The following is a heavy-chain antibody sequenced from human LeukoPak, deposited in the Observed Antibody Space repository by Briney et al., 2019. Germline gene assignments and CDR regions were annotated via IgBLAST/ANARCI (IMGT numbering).Heavy chain of an antibody. J-gene: IGHJ4*02. CDR2: VYYSGST. V-gene: IGHV4-39*07. Sequence: PSETLSLTCTVSGGSISSSSYYWGWVRQPPGEGLEWIGNVYYSGSTYYNPSLESRVTISLDTSNNQFSLKLSSVTAADTAVYYCARDLVSYYHTSGPQPSGYWGQGTLVTVSS. CDR3: ARDLVSYYHTSGPQPSGY. CDR1: GGSISSSSYY. D-gene: IGHD3-22*01.